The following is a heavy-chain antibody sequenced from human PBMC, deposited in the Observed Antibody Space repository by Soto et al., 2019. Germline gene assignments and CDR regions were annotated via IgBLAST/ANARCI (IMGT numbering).Heavy chain of an antibody. CDR1: GYTFTNYG. D-gene: IGHD5-12*01. CDR3: ARQGVDIVATIYFDY. V-gene: IGHV1-18*01. J-gene: IGHJ4*02. Sequence: ASVKVSCKASGYTFTNYGISWVRQAPGQGLEWMGWISAYNGNTNYAQKLQGRVTMTTDTSTSTAYMELRSLRSDDTAVYYCARQGVDIVATIYFDYWGQGTLVTVSS. CDR2: ISAYNGNT.